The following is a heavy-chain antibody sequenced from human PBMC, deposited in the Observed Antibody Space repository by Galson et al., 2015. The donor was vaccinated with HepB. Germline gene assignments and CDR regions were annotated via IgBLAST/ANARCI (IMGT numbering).Heavy chain of an antibody. D-gene: IGHD5-18*01. Sequence: SVKVSCKASGYTFTSYYMHWVRQAPGQGLEWMGIINPSGGSTSYAQKLQGRVTMTRDTSTSTVYMELSSLRPGDTAVYYCARSLGRHTAPDYWGQGTLVTVSS. J-gene: IGHJ4*02. CDR2: INPSGGST. CDR3: ARSLGRHTAPDY. V-gene: IGHV1-46*04. CDR1: GYTFTSYY.